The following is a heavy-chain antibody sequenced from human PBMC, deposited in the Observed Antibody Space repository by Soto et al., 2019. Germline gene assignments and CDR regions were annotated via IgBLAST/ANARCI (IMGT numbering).Heavy chain of an antibody. Sequence: LRLSCAASGFTFSSYWMSWVRQAPGKGLEWVANIKQDGSEKYYVDSVKGRFTISRDNAKNSLYLQMNSLRAEDTAVYYCASTYYDFWSGYSALGYWGQGTLVTVSS. V-gene: IGHV3-7*01. CDR3: ASTYYDFWSGYSALGY. D-gene: IGHD3-3*01. J-gene: IGHJ4*02. CDR1: GFTFSSYW. CDR2: IKQDGSEK.